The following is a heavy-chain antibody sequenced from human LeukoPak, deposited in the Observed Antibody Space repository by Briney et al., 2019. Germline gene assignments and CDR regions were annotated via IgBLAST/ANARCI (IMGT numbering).Heavy chain of an antibody. D-gene: IGHD3-10*01. J-gene: IGHJ6*02. CDR3: ARGFGIGITMVRGDGMDV. CDR1: GGSFSGYY. CDR2: INHSGST. Sequence: SETLSLTCAVYGGSFSGYYWSWIRQPPGKGLEWIGEINHSGSTNYNPSLKSRVTISVDTSKNQFSLKLSSVTAADTAVYYCARGFGIGITMVRGDGMDVWGQGTTVTASS. V-gene: IGHV4-34*01.